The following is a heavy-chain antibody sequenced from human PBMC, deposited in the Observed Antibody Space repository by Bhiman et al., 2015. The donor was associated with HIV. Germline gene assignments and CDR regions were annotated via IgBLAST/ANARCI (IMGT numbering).Heavy chain of an antibody. Sequence: EVQLVESGGGLVQPGGSLRLSCAASGFTFSSYWMHWVRQAPGKGLVWVSRINSDGSSTSYADSVKGRFTISRDNAKNTLYLQMNSLRAEDTAVYYCARSYYNFWSGDPPTFDYWGQGTLVTVSS. CDR1: GFTFSSYW. D-gene: IGHD3-3*01. V-gene: IGHV3-74*01. J-gene: IGHJ4*02. CDR2: INSDGSST. CDR3: ARSYYNFWSGDPPTFDY.